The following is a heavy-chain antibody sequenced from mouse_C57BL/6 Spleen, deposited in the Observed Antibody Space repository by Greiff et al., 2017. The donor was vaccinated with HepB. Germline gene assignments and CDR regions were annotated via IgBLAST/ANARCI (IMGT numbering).Heavy chain of an antibody. V-gene: IGHV1-39*01. CDR3: ARDCYYRYFDV. CDR2: INPNYGTT. CDR1: GYSFTDYN. Sequence: EVQLQQSGPELVKPGASVKISCKASGYSFTDYNMHWVKQGPGKSLEWIGVINPNYGTTSYNQKFKGKATLTVDQSSSTAYMQLNSLTAEDSAVYDCARDCYYRYFDVWGTGTTVTVSS. J-gene: IGHJ1*03.